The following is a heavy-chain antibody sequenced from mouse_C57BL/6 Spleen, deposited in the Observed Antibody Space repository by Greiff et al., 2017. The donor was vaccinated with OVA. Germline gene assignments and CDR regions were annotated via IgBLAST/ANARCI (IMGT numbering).Heavy chain of an antibody. J-gene: IGHJ2*01. CDR2: IYPRDGST. D-gene: IGHD1-1*01. CDR3: ARDLLLRGGYFDY. V-gene: IGHV1-85*01. CDR1: GYAFSSYW. Sequence: VQLQQSGAELVKPGASVKISCKASGYAFSSYWMNWVKQRPGKGLEWIGWIYPRDGSTKYNEKFKGKATLTVDTSSSTAYMELHSLTSEDSAVYFCARDLLLRGGYFDYWGQGTTLTVSS.